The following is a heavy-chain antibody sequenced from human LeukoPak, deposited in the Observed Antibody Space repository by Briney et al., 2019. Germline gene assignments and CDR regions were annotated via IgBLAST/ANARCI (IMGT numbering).Heavy chain of an antibody. CDR1: GFTFSSYS. V-gene: IGHV3-21*01. J-gene: IGHJ5*02. CDR3: ARDRDSGSYNNWFDL. D-gene: IGHD1-26*01. CDR2: ISSSSSYI. Sequence: PGGSLRLSCAASGFTFSSYSMNWVRQAPGKGLEWVSSISSSSSYIYYADSVKGRFTISRDNAKNSLYLQMNSLRAEDTAVYYCARDRDSGSYNNWFDLWGQGTLVTVSS.